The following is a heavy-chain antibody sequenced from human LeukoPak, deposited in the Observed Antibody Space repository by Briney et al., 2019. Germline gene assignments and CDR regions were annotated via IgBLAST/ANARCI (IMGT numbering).Heavy chain of an antibody. J-gene: IGHJ5*02. V-gene: IGHV1-2*02. CDR3: ARAAAHSGDWFDP. Sequence: GASVKVSCKASGYTFTGYYIHWVRQAPGQGLEWMGSINPNSGGTNYAQKFQGRVTMTRDTSISTAYMELSRLRSDDTAVYYCARAAAHSGDWFDPWGQGTLVTVSS. D-gene: IGHD2-15*01. CDR1: GYTFTGYY. CDR2: INPNSGGT.